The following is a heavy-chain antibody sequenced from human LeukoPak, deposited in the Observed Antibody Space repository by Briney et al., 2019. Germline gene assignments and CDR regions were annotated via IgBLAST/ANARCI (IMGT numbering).Heavy chain of an antibody. CDR1: GYTFTSYD. Sequence: ASVKVSCKASGYTFTSYDINWVRQATGQGLEWMGWTNPNSGNTGYAQKFQGRVTMTRNTSISTAYMELSSLRSEDTAVYYCARRPKYYDFWSGYYDYYYYYMDVWGKGTTVTVSS. D-gene: IGHD3-3*01. V-gene: IGHV1-8*01. CDR3: ARRPKYYDFWSGYYDYYYYYMDV. J-gene: IGHJ6*03. CDR2: TNPNSGNT.